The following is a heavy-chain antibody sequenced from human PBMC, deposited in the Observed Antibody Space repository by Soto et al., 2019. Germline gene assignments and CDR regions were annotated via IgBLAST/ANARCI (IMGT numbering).Heavy chain of an antibody. Sequence: ASVKVSCKASGYTFTGYYMHWVRQAPGQGLEWMGWINPNSGGTNYAQKFQGWVTMTRDTSISTAYMELSRLRSDDTAVYYCAISVVAATPLYSYYGMDVWGQGTTVTVSS. CDR2: INPNSGGT. D-gene: IGHD2-15*01. CDR1: GYTFTGYY. V-gene: IGHV1-2*04. CDR3: AISVVAATPLYSYYGMDV. J-gene: IGHJ6*02.